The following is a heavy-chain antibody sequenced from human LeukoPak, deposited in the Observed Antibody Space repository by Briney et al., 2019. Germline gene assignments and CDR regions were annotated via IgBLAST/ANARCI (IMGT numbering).Heavy chain of an antibody. Sequence: SETLSLTCTVSGASISSGDYYWSWIRQPPGMGLEWFGYIYYSGSTYYNPSLKSRVTISVDTSKNQFSLKLSSVTAADTAVYYCARGGDLDYGGNDYYFDYWGQGTLVTVSS. V-gene: IGHV4-30-4*02. CDR1: GASISSGDYY. J-gene: IGHJ4*02. CDR3: ARGGDLDYGGNDYYFDY. D-gene: IGHD4-23*01. CDR2: IYYSGST.